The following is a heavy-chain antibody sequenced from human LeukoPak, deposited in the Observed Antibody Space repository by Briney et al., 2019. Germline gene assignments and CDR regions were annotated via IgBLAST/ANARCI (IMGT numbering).Heavy chain of an antibody. V-gene: IGHV3-30*04. D-gene: IGHD2-8*01. CDR1: GFTFSSYA. J-gene: IGHJ4*02. Sequence: GGSLRLSCAASGFTFSSYAMHWVRQAPGKGLEWVAVISKDGSDKKYADSVEGRFIISRDNSRNTLYLQMNSLRAEDTAVYYCAKEYDGYWGQGTLVTVSS. CDR2: ISKDGSDK. CDR3: AKEYDGY.